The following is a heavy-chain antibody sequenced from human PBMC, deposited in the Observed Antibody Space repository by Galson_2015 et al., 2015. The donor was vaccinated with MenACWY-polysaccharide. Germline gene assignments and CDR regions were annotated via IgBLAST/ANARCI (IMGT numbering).Heavy chain of an antibody. CDR1: GFTFSSYA. CDR2: ISGSGSST. CDR3: AKSSSWYRLGEY. D-gene: IGHD6-13*01. J-gene: IGHJ4*02. V-gene: IGHV3-23*01. Sequence: SLRLSCAASGFTFSSYAMSWVRQAPGKGLEWVSAISGSGSSTYYADSVKGRFTISRDNSKNTLYLHMNSLRAEDTAVYYCAKSSSWYRLGEYWGQGTLVTVSS.